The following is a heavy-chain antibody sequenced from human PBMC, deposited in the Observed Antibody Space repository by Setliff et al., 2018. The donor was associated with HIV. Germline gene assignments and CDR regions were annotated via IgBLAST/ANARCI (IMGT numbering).Heavy chain of an antibody. CDR2: ISGSGDIT. Sequence: GGSLRLSCAASGFSFRSYAVSWVRQAPGKGLEWVSVISGSGDITYYRESEKGRFTVSRDNSNNTVYLQMNSLRAEDTAMYYCAKTQTVITVYGPFDSWGQGTPVTVSS. D-gene: IGHD4-4*01. CDR3: AKTQTVITVYGPFDS. V-gene: IGHV3-23*01. CDR1: GFSFRSYA. J-gene: IGHJ4*02.